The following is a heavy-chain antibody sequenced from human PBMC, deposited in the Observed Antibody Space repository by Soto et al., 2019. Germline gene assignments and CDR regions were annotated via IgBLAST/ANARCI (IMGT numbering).Heavy chain of an antibody. CDR1: GGSISSGGYY. CDR3: AANTYYDFWSGLYPVGV. V-gene: IGHV4-31*03. CDR2: IYYSGST. Sequence: PSETLSLTCTVSGGSISSGGYYWSWIRQHPGKGLEWIGYIYYSGSTYYNPSLKSRVTISVDTSKNQFSLKLSSVTAADTAVYYCAANTYYDFWSGLYPVGVWGKGTTVTVSS. J-gene: IGHJ6*04. D-gene: IGHD3-3*01.